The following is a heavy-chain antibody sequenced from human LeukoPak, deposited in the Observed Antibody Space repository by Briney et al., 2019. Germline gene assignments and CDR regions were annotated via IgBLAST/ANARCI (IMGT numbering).Heavy chain of an antibody. V-gene: IGHV3-48*01. CDR2: ISSSGSTI. Sequence: GRSLRLSCAACVHIFHRCSMRCVRQAPGKGLEWVSYISSSGSTIYYADSVKGRFTISRDNAKNSLYLLLNSLRAEDTVVYYCGRDKYIAYWGQGTLVTVSS. CDR1: VHIFHRCS. CDR3: GRDKYIAY. J-gene: IGHJ4*02.